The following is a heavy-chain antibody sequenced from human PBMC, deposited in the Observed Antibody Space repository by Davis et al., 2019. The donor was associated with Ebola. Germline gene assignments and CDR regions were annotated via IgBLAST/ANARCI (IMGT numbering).Heavy chain of an antibody. V-gene: IGHV3-7*01. D-gene: IGHD1-26*01. CDR2: IKQDGSEK. Sequence: PGGSLRLSCAASGFTFSSYGMHWVRQAPGKGLEWVANIKQDGSEKYYVDSVKGRFTISRDNAKNSLYLQMNSLRAEDTAVYYCARDVVGATISDYWGQGTLVTVSS. CDR3: ARDVVGATISDY. CDR1: GFTFSSYG. J-gene: IGHJ4*02.